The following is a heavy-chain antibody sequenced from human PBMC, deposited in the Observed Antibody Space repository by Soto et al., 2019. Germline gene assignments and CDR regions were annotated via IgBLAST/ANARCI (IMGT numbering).Heavy chain of an antibody. CDR3: AKDRHYYYDSSGYYYY. CDR1: GFTFSSYG. Sequence: QVQLVESRGGVVQPGRSLRLSCAASGFTFSSYGMHWVRQAPGKGLEWVAVISYDGSNKYYADSVKGRFTISRDNSKNTLYLQMNSLRAEDTAVYYCAKDRHYYYDSSGYYYYWGQGTLVTVSS. J-gene: IGHJ4*02. CDR2: ISYDGSNK. V-gene: IGHV3-30*18. D-gene: IGHD3-22*01.